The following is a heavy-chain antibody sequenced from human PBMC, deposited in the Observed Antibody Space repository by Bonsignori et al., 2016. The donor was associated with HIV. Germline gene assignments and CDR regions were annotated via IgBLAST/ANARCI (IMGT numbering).Heavy chain of an antibody. J-gene: IGHJ4*02. D-gene: IGHD6-19*01. CDR2: IKQDGSEK. CDR3: AREAVAGFG. Sequence: WIRQPPGKGLEWVANIKQDGSEKYYVDSVKGRFTISRDNAKNSLYLQMNSLRAEDTAVYYCAREAVAGFGWGQGTLVTVSS. V-gene: IGHV3-7*03.